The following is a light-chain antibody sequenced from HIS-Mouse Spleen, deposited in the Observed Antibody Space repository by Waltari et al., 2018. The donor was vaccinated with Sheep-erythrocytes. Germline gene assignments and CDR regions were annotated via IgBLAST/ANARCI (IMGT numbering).Light chain of an antibody. Sequence: DIQMTQSPSPLSASVGDRVTITCRASQSISSYLNWYQQKPGKAPKLLIYAASSLQSGVPSRFSGSGSGTDFTLTISSLQPEDFATYYCQQSYSTPPLTFGVRTKVEIK. CDR2: AAS. CDR3: QQSYSTPPLT. V-gene: IGKV1-39*01. CDR1: QSISSY. J-gene: IGKJ4*01.